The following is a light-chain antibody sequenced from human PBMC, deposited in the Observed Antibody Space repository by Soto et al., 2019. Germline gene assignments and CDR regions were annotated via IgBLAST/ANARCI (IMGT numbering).Light chain of an antibody. V-gene: IGLV2-8*01. CDR3: YSYAGRNIWV. J-gene: IGLJ3*02. Sequence: QSALAPPPSASGSPGQSVTISCTGSGSDIGAYNFVSWYQQHPGKAPTLMIFGVTERPSGVPDRFSGSKSGNTASLTVSGLQADDEAVYYCYSYAGRNIWVFGGGTKLTVL. CDR1: GSDIGAYNF. CDR2: GVT.